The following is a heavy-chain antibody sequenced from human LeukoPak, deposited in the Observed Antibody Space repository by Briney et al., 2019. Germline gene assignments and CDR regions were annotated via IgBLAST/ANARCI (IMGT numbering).Heavy chain of an antibody. V-gene: IGHV4-61*02. CDR1: GGSISSSSYY. Sequence: SETLSLTCTVSGGSISSSSYYWSWIRQPAGKGLEWIERIYTSGSTNYNPSLKSRVTMSVDTSKNQFSLKLSSVTAADTAVYYCAREWLYSSGWYEGSYAFDIWGQGTMVTVSS. CDR3: AREWLYSSGWYEGSYAFDI. CDR2: IYTSGST. J-gene: IGHJ3*02. D-gene: IGHD6-19*01.